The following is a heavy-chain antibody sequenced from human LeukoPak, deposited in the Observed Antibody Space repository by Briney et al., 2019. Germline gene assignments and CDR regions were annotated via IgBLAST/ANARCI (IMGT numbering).Heavy chain of an antibody. Sequence: GGSLRLSCAASGFTFSSYATHWVRQAPGKGLEYVSAISSNGGSTYYANSVKGRFTISRDNSKNTLYLQMGSLRAEDMAVYYCARVGSSGWYYFDYWGQGTLVTVSS. D-gene: IGHD6-19*01. CDR3: ARVGSSGWYYFDY. CDR2: ISSNGGST. CDR1: GFTFSSYA. V-gene: IGHV3-64*01. J-gene: IGHJ4*02.